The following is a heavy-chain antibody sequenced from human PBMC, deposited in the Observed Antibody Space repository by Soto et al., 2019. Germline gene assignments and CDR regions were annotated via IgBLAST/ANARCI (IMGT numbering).Heavy chain of an antibody. J-gene: IGHJ6*02. Sequence: GASVKVSCKASGYTFTGHYIHWVRQAPEQGPEWMGEIGPETGATRYAQKFQGRVTMTRDMSITTVYMELNNLSPDDTAVYYCARSVAAAAYYYYGMDVWGQGTTVTVSS. D-gene: IGHD6-13*01. CDR1: GYTFTGHY. CDR3: ARSVAAAAYYYYGMDV. CDR2: IGPETGAT. V-gene: IGHV1-2*02.